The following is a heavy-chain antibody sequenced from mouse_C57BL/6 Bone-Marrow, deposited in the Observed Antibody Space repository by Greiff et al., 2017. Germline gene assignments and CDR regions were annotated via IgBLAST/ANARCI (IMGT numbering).Heavy chain of an antibody. V-gene: IGHV1-75*01. Sequence: QVQLQQSGPELVKPGASVTISCKASGYTFTDYYINWVKQRPGQGLEWIGWIFPGSGSTYYNEKFKGKATLTVDKSSSTAYMLLSSLTSEYSAVXFSARSGYYGSSARCAYWGQGTLVTVSA. CDR2: IFPGSGST. CDR3: ARSGYYGSSARCAY. D-gene: IGHD1-1*01. CDR1: GYTFTDYY. J-gene: IGHJ3*01.